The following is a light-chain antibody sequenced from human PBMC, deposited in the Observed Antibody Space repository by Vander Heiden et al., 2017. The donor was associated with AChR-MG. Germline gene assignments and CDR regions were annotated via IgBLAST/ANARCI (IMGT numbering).Light chain of an antibody. V-gene: IGKV1-5*01. Sequence: DVQMTQFPATLSASVGERVIITCRASQRVSKWLAWYQQKPGKASKVLIYEASKLKSGVPSRFNGSGSGAEFTLTISSLQPDDFATYYCQQYNSYSSFGQGTKVE. CDR2: EAS. J-gene: IGKJ1*01. CDR1: QRVSKW. CDR3: QQYNSYSS.